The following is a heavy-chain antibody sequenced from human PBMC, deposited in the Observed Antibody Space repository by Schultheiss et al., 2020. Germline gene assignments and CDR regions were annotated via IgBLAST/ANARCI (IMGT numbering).Heavy chain of an antibody. CDR1: GYSFTSYW. V-gene: IGHV5-51*01. J-gene: IGHJ4*02. Sequence: GGSLRLSCKGSGYSFTSYWIGWVRQMPGKGLEWMGIIYPGDSDTRYSPSFQGQVTISADKSISTAYLQWSSLKASDTAMYYCARHYSSSWPLRTKQQFDYWGQGTLVIV. D-gene: IGHD6-13*01. CDR3: ARHYSSSWPLRTKQQFDY. CDR2: IYPGDSDT.